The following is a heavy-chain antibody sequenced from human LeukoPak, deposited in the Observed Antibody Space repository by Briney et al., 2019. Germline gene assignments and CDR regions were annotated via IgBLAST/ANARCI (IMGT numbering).Heavy chain of an antibody. CDR2: IYPGDSDT. Sequence: GESLKISCKGSGYRFTDYWIGWVRQMPGKGLEWMGIIYPGDSDTRYSPSFQGQVNISADKSINTAHLQWSSLKASDTAMYYCARGAAGTTPDYYYFGLDVWGQGTTVRVSS. CDR1: GYRFTDYW. J-gene: IGHJ6*02. CDR3: ARGAAGTTPDYYYFGLDV. D-gene: IGHD1-7*01. V-gene: IGHV5-51*01.